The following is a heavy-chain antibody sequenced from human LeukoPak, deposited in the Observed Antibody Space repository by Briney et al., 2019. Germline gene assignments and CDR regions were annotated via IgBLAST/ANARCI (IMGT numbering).Heavy chain of an antibody. CDR3: ARGDYYDSSSTPFDY. Sequence: PSETLSLTCSVSGGSLSSYYWSWIRQPPGKGLEWIGYIYYSGSTNYNPSLKSRVTISVDTSKNQFSLKLSSVTAADTAVYYCARGDYYDSSSTPFDYWGQGTLVTVSS. CDR1: GGSLSSYY. V-gene: IGHV4-59*01. CDR2: IYYSGST. D-gene: IGHD3-22*01. J-gene: IGHJ4*02.